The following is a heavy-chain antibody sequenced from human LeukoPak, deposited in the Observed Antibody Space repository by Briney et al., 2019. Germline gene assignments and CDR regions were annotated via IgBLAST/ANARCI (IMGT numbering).Heavy chain of an antibody. J-gene: IGHJ3*02. CDR2: IYYSGST. Sequence: PSETLSLTCTVSGGSISSYYWSWIRQPPGKGLEWIGYIYYSGSTNYNPSLKSRVTISVDTSKNQFSLKLSSVTAADTAVYYCARHESGSGWYTGGAFDIWGQGTMVTVSS. CDR1: GGSISSYY. V-gene: IGHV4-59*08. D-gene: IGHD6-19*01. CDR3: ARHESGSGWYTGGAFDI.